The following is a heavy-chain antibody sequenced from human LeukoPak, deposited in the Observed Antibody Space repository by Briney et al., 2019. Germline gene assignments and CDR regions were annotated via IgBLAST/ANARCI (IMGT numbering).Heavy chain of an antibody. CDR3: ARHEVGGDSSSGYEYYYYMDV. V-gene: IGHV5-51*01. D-gene: IGHD3-3*01. Sequence: GESLKISCKASGYTFTNYWIGWVRQMPGKGLEWMGIIYPEDSDTKYSPSFQGQVTISVDESTSTAYLQWSSLKASDTAIHYCARHEVGGDSSSGYEYYYYMDVWGKGTAVTVSS. CDR1: GYTFTNYW. CDR2: IYPEDSDT. J-gene: IGHJ6*03.